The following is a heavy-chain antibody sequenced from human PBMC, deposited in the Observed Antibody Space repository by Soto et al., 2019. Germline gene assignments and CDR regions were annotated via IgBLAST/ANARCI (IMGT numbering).Heavy chain of an antibody. CDR1: GFTFSSYA. CDR2: ISGSGGST. CDR3: AKDQHTAMVLYDY. Sequence: EVQLLESGGGLVQPGGSLRLSCAASGFTFSSYAMSWVRQAPGKGLEWVSAISGSGGSTYYADSVKGRFTISRDNSKNTLYLKMNSRRAEDRAVYYCAKDQHTAMVLYDYWGQGTLVTVSS. V-gene: IGHV3-23*01. D-gene: IGHD5-18*01. J-gene: IGHJ4*02.